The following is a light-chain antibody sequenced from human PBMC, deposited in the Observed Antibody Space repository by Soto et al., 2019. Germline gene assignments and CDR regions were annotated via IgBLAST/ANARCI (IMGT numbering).Light chain of an antibody. J-gene: IGKJ3*01. CDR3: QQYGSSPPLVT. Sequence: VLTQSPCTLSLSPGERATLSCRASQSVSSSYLAWHQQKPGQAPRLLIYGASSRATGIPDRFSGSGSGTDFTLTISRLEPEDFAVYYCQQYGSSPPLVTFGPGTKVDIK. CDR2: GAS. V-gene: IGKV3-20*01. CDR1: QSVSSSY.